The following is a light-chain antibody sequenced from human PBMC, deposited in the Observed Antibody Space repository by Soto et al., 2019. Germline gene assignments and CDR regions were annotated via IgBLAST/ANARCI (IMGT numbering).Light chain of an antibody. CDR1: QSVSSSY. CDR2: GTS. CDR3: QQYSNSPKT. J-gene: IGKJ2*01. Sequence: EIVLTQSPGTLSLSPGDRATLSCRTSQSVSSSYLAWYQQKPGQAPRLLIYGTSSRATGIPDRFSGSGSGTDFTLTIYSLEPEDFAVYYWQQYSNSPKTCGQGTKVEIE. V-gene: IGKV3-20*01.